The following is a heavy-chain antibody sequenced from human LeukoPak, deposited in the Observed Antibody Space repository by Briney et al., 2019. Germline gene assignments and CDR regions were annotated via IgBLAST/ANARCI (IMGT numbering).Heavy chain of an antibody. J-gene: IGHJ4*02. Sequence: GGSLRLSCAASGFTFRNYAMSWVRQAPAKGLEGVSGTSGSGGSTYYADSVKGRLTISRDNSKNTLYLQMNSLRAEDTAVYYCAKTPDSYGSWYFDYWGQGTLVTVSS. CDR3: AKTPDSYGSWYFDY. CDR1: GFTFRNYA. D-gene: IGHD5-18*01. V-gene: IGHV3-23*01. CDR2: TSGSGGST.